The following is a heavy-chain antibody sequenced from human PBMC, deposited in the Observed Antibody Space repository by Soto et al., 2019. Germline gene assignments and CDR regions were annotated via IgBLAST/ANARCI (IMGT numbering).Heavy chain of an antibody. CDR2: ISGSGST. Sequence: GGSLRLSCAASGFTLSTYAMTWVRQAPGKGLAWLSSISGSGSTYYADSVKGRFTISRDNSKNTLYLQMNSLRAEDTAVYYCAKVISTSGISLWGRGTLVTVSS. D-gene: IGHD3-10*01. J-gene: IGHJ4*02. CDR1: GFTLSTYA. CDR3: AKVISTSGISL. V-gene: IGHV3-23*01.